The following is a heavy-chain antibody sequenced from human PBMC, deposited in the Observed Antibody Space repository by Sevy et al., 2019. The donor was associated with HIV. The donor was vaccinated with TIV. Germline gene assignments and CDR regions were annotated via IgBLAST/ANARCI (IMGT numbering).Heavy chain of an antibody. Sequence: GGSRRLSCAASGFTLSSYGMHWVRQAPGKGLEWVAVIWYNGSNKYYADSVKGRFTISRDNSKNTLYLQMNSLRAEDTAVYYCARGDIAVAALDYWGQGTLVTVSS. CDR2: IWYNGSNK. CDR3: ARGDIAVAALDY. J-gene: IGHJ4*02. CDR1: GFTLSSYG. V-gene: IGHV3-33*01. D-gene: IGHD6-19*01.